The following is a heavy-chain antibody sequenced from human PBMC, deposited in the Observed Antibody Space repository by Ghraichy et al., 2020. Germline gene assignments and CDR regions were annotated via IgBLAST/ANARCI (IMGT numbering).Heavy chain of an antibody. V-gene: IGHV3-74*01. Sequence: GGSLRLSCAASGFIFSTYWMYWVRQAPGKGLVCVSRINTDGSTAHYADSVKGRFTVSRDNAKNTLYLQMNSLRAEDTAIYYCARVSPDAYWGQGTLVTVSS. CDR3: ARVSPDAY. CDR1: GFIFSTYW. D-gene: IGHD2/OR15-2a*01. CDR2: INTDGSTA. J-gene: IGHJ4*02.